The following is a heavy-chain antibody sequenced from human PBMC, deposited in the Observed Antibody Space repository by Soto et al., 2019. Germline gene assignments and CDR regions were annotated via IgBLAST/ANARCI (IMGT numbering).Heavy chain of an antibody. V-gene: IGHV3-7*03. CDR2: IKQDGSEN. CDR3: ARDKGRTTGLIAAAVSGAFDI. CDR1: GFTFSSYW. D-gene: IGHD3-16*02. Sequence: GGSLRPSCAASGFTFSSYWMSWVRQAPGKGLEWVANIKQDGSENYYVDSVRGRFTISRDNAKNSLYLQMNSLRAEDTAVYYCARDKGRTTGLIAAAVSGAFDIWGQGTMVTV. J-gene: IGHJ3*02.